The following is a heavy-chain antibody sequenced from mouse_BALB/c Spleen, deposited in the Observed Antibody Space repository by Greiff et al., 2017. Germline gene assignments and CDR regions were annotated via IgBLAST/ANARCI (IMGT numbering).Heavy chain of an antibody. Sequence: VKLVESGGGLVQPKGSLKLSCAASGFTFNTYAMNWVRQAPGKGLEWVARIRSKSNNYATYYADSVKDRFTISRDDSQSMLYLQMNNLKTEDTAMYYCVRIYYGYDGGFAYWGQGTLVTVSA. CDR3: VRIYYGYDGGFAY. V-gene: IGHV10-1*02. CDR1: GFTFNTYA. CDR2: IRSKSNNYAT. J-gene: IGHJ3*01. D-gene: IGHD2-2*01.